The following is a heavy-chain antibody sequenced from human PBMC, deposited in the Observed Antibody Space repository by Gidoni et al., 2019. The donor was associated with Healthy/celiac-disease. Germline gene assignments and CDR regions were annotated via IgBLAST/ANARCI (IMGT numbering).Heavy chain of an antibody. V-gene: IGHV3-49*05. Sequence: EVQLVESGGGLVKPGRSLRLSWTASGFTFGDYAMSWFRQAPGKGREWVGFIRSKAYGGTTEYAASVKGRFTISRDDSKSIAYLQMNSLKTEDTAVYYCTRAATGRKQLVRGWFDPWGQGTLVTVSS. CDR3: TRAATGRKQLVRGWFDP. CDR2: IRSKAYGGTT. D-gene: IGHD6-6*01. J-gene: IGHJ5*02. CDR1: GFTFGDYA.